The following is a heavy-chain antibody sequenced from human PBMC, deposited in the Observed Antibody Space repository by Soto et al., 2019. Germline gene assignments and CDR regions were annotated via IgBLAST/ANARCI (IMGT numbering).Heavy chain of an antibody. CDR3: ARDDRSVSGVVTLDH. D-gene: IGHD3-3*01. Sequence: ASVKVSCKATEYSFKNYAVHWVRQAPGQRLEWMGFTNEGSGNTRFSQKFQGRISITRDTSASTVYLDLSSLTSEDTAIYYCARDDRSVSGVVTLDHWGPGTLVTVSS. J-gene: IGHJ4*02. CDR2: TNEGSGNT. CDR1: EYSFKNYA. V-gene: IGHV1-3*01.